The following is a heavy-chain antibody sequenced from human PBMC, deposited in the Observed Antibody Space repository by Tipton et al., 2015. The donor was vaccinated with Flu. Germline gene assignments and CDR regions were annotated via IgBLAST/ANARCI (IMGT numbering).Heavy chain of an antibody. V-gene: IGHV4-34*01. Sequence: TLSLTCAVYGGSTSGDYWTWIRQPPEKGLEWIGEMHQNGRSHYNPSLKSRVTMSVDTSKNQFSLRLTSVTAADTAVYYCARLCSGGSCSLDYWGQGTLVTVSS. CDR2: MHQNGRS. J-gene: IGHJ4*02. D-gene: IGHD2-15*01. CDR1: GGSTSGDY. CDR3: ARLCSGGSCSLDY.